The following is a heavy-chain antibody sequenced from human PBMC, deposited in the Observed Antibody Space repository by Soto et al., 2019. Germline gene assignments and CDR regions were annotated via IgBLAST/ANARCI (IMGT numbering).Heavy chain of an antibody. V-gene: IGHV4-59*01. Sequence: LSLTCTGSGGSISRYYWSWIRQPPGKGLEWIGYIYYSGSTDYNPSLKSRGTISVDTSNNQYSLKLISVTASDTAVHYAASDYYSSSGYWGPGAFESWGQETMITASS. D-gene: IGHD3-22*01. CDR1: GGSISRYY. CDR3: ASDYYSSSGYWGPGAFES. CDR2: IYYSGST. J-gene: IGHJ3*02.